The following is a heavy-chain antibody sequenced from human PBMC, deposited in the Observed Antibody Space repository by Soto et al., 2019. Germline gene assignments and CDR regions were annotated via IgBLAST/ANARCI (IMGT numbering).Heavy chain of an antibody. J-gene: IGHJ5*02. CDR2: IFYLGNT. Sequence: PSETLSLTCTVSGASISSGSTYWGWIRQPPGKGLEWIGTIFYLGNTYYNPSLKSRVTISVDSSNQFSLELTSVTAADTAVYYCARHDRVPHDSSLNWSDPWGQGTLVTVSS. CDR1: GASISSGSTY. D-gene: IGHD3-22*01. CDR3: ARHDRVPHDSSLNWSDP. V-gene: IGHV4-39*01.